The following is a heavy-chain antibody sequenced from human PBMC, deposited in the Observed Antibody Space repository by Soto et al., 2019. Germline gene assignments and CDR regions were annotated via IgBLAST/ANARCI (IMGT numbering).Heavy chain of an antibody. D-gene: IGHD3-22*01. V-gene: IGHV3-23*01. CDR1: GFTFNIYA. Sequence: GGSLRLSCAASGFTFNIYAMTWVRQAPGKGLEWVSAISRYGDITYYADSVEGRFSISRDNSKNTLYLQMNSLRAEDTAVYYCAKDRYLDHDSRGYLFHNWGQGTLVTVSS. CDR2: ISRYGDIT. J-gene: IGHJ4*02. CDR3: AKDRYLDHDSRGYLFHN.